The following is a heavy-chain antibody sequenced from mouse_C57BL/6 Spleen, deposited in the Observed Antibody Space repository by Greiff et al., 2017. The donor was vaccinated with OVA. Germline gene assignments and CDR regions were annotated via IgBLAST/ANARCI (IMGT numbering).Heavy chain of an antibody. CDR3: ARGGFITTVDWYFDV. D-gene: IGHD1-1*01. CDR1: GYTFTSYW. Sequence: VQLQQPGAELVKPGASVKMSCKASGYTFTSYWITWVKQRPGQGLEWIGDIYPGSGSTTYNEKFKSKATMTVDTSSSTAYMQLSSLTSEDSAVYYCARGGFITTVDWYFDVWGTGTTVTVSS. CDR2: IYPGSGST. V-gene: IGHV1-55*01. J-gene: IGHJ1*03.